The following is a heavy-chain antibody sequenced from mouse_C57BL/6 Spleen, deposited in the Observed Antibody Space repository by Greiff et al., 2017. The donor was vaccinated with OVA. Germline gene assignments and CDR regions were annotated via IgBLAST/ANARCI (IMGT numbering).Heavy chain of an antibody. CDR2: IAPSDSYT. CDR1: GYTFTSYW. Sequence: QVQLQQPGAELVMPGASVKLSCKASGYTFTSYWMHWVKQRPGQGLEWIGEIAPSDSYTNYNQKFKGKSTLTVDKSSSTAYMQLSSLTSEDSAVDDGARKTTVAHWYCDVWGTGTTVTVSS. D-gene: IGHD1-1*01. J-gene: IGHJ1*03. V-gene: IGHV1-69*01. CDR3: ARKTTVAHWYCDV.